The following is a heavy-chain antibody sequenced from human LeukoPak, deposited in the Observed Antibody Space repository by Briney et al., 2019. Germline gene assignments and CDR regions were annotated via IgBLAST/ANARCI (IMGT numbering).Heavy chain of an antibody. J-gene: IGHJ4*02. CDR2: INPHSGDT. D-gene: IGHD6-19*01. CDR1: GYTFTGYY. V-gene: IGHV1-2*02. CDR3: ARALYSSGWYDGDY. Sequence: GASVKVSCKASGYTFTGYYIHWVRQAPGQGLEWVGWINPHSGDTNYEQNFQGRVTMTRDTSISTAYLELSRLRSDDTAVYYCARALYSSGWYDGDYWGQGTLVTVSS.